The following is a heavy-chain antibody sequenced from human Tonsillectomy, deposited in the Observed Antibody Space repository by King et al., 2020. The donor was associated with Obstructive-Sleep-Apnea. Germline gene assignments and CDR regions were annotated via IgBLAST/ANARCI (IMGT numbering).Heavy chain of an antibody. D-gene: IGHD5-12*01. J-gene: IGHJ6*02. CDR3: ARDRGGYSGPGGMDV. V-gene: IGHV4-31*03. Sequence: QLQESGPGLVKPSQTLSLTCSVSGASIRSGGYYWSWIRHHPGKGLEWLGYIHSSGGTNDNPSLRSRITLSIDMSNNQFSLNLTSVTAADTAVYYCARDRGGYSGPGGMDVWGQGTTVTVSS. CDR1: GASIRSGGYY. CDR2: IHSSGGT.